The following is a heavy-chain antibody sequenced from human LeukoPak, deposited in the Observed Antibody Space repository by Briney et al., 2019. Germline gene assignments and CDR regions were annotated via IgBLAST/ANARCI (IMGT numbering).Heavy chain of an antibody. J-gene: IGHJ5*02. V-gene: IGHV4-39*01. Sequence: SETLSLTCTVSGGSISSSSYYWGWIRQPPGKGLEWIGSIYYSGSTYYNPSLKSRVTISVDTSKNQFSLKLSSVTAADTAVYYCARSGYSYGFRYNWFDPWGQGTPVTVSS. CDR1: GGSISSSSYY. CDR2: IYYSGST. CDR3: ARSGYSYGFRYNWFDP. D-gene: IGHD5-18*01.